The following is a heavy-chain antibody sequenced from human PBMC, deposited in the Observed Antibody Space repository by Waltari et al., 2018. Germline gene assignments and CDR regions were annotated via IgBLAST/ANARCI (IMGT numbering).Heavy chain of an antibody. CDR2: VNTKKGNP. Sequence: QIHLEQSGSELKRPGASVRISCLTSGSTFTDYAINWVRQAPGQWLQWLGWVNTKKGNPTYAQCFSRRFVFSVVSSVATAYLQIDSLTTLDSAVYFCSREALVGTNTIVDYWGRGTLVTV. CDR3: SREALVGTNTIVDY. D-gene: IGHD1-26*01. CDR1: GSTFTDYA. V-gene: IGHV7-4-1*01. J-gene: IGHJ4*02.